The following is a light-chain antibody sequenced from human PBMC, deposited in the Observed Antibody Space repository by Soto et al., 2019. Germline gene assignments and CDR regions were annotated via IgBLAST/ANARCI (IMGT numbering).Light chain of an antibody. V-gene: IGKV3-11*01. CDR3: QQRSS. CDR2: DAS. Sequence: EIELTQSQATLCSWPRGSRPLSCRASQSVSSYLAWYQQKPGQAPRLLIYDASNRATGIPARFSGSGSGTDFTLTISSLEPEDFAVYYCQQRSSFGPGTKVDIK. CDR1: QSVSSY. J-gene: IGKJ3*01.